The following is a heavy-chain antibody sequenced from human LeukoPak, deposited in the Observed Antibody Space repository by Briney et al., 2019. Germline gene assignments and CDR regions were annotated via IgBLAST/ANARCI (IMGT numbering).Heavy chain of an antibody. Sequence: SETLSLTCTVSGGSISSSSYYWGWIRQPPGKGLEWIGSIYYSGSTYYNPSLKSRVTISVDTSKNQFSLKLSPVTAADTAVYYCARRPITMVRGVIIGGRIDYWGQGTLVTVSS. D-gene: IGHD3-10*01. CDR2: IYYSGST. CDR1: GGSISSSSYY. J-gene: IGHJ4*02. CDR3: ARRPITMVRGVIIGGRIDY. V-gene: IGHV4-39*01.